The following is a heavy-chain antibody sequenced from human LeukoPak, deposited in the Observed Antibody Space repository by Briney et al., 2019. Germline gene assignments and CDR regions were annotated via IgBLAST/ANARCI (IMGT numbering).Heavy chain of an antibody. D-gene: IGHD1-26*01. CDR1: GYTFTSYY. V-gene: IGHV1-46*01. CDR2: INPSGGST. CDR3: ARDTIVGAMPYPDAFAI. Sequence: ASVKVSCKASGYTFTSYYMHWVRQAPGQGLEWMGIINPSGGSTSYAQKFQGRVTMTRDTSTSTVYMELSSLRSEDTAVYYCARDTIVGAMPYPDAFAIWGQGTMVTVSS. J-gene: IGHJ3*02.